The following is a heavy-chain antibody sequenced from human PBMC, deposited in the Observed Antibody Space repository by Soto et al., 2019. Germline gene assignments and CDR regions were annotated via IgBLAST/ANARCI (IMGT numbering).Heavy chain of an antibody. CDR1: GFTFSGYS. CDR2: ISGPSIYI. D-gene: IGHD2-8*01. CDR3: AIGFRNGFNV. Sequence: EVQLVESGGGLVKPGGSLRLSCVASGFTFSGYSINWVRQAPGKGLEWVSYISGPSIYIYYADSVKGRFTISRDNAKSAVYLQMNSLRAEDKAVYYCAIGFRNGFNVWGQGTTVSVSS. V-gene: IGHV3-21*01. J-gene: IGHJ6*02.